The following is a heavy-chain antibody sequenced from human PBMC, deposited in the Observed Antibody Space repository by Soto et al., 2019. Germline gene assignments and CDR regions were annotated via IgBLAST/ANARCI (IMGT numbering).Heavy chain of an antibody. CDR3: AKVYDSSGYYYVEDAFDI. CDR2: ISYDGSNK. V-gene: IGHV3-30*18. CDR1: GFTFSSYG. Sequence: GGSLILSCAASGFTFSSYGMHWVRQAPGKGLEWVAVISYDGSNKYYADSVKGRFTISRDNSKNTLYLQMNSLRAEDTAVYYCAKVYDSSGYYYVEDAFDIWGQGTMVTVSS. D-gene: IGHD3-22*01. J-gene: IGHJ3*02.